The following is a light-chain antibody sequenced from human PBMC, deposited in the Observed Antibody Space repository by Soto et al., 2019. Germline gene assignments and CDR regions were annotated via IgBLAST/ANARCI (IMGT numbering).Light chain of an antibody. CDR2: GAS. J-gene: IGKJ1*01. CDR3: QHFGSSRGT. Sequence: EIVRTQSPGTLSLSPGETATLSCRAGQILSSSHLAWYQQKPGQAPRLLIYGASSRATGIPDRFSGSGSGTDFTLTISRLEPEDFAVYYCQHFGSSRGTFGQGTKWIS. CDR1: QILSSSH. V-gene: IGKV3-20*01.